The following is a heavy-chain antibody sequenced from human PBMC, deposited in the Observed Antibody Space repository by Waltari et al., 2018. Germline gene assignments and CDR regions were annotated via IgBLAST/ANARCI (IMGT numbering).Heavy chain of an antibody. CDR3: ATALGGGISASRPFHF. V-gene: IGHV1-69-2*01. CDR1: GDTFTDIY. Sequence: EVQMLQSGAEVKKPGTPVKISCKVSGDTFTDIYIHWIKQAPGTGLQWMGLLDPEDGQAIYAQKFQGRVTMTADTSIHTAYMELTSLTSEDTAFYYCATALGGGISASRPFHFWGQGTMITVSS. J-gene: IGHJ3*01. CDR2: LDPEDGQA. D-gene: IGHD3-10*01.